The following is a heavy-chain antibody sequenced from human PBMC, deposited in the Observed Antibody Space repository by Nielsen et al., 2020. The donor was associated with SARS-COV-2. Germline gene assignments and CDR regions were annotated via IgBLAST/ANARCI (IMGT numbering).Heavy chain of an antibody. CDR2: INSDGSST. CDR1: GFTFSSYW. J-gene: IGHJ4*02. Sequence: GESLTISCAASGFTFSSYWMHWVRQAPGKGLVWVSRINSDGSSTSYADSVKGRFTISRDNAKNTLYLQMNSLRAEDTAVYYCARDGRVYGDYVGWGLGDYWGQGTLVTVSS. V-gene: IGHV3-74*01. CDR3: ARDGRVYGDYVGWGLGDY. D-gene: IGHD4-17*01.